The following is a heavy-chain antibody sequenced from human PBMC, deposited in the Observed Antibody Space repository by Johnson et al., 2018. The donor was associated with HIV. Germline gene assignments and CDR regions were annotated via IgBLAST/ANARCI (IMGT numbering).Heavy chain of an antibody. CDR1: EFTFSSYD. J-gene: IGHJ3*01. CDR2: IGTAGDT. Sequence: VQLVESGGGVVRPGGSLRLSCTTSEFTFSSYDMHWVRQATGKGLEWVSAIGTAGDTYYPGSVKGRFTISRENAKNSLYLQMNNLRAEDAALYFCARDRGYSGYDWGAFDVWGQGTMVTVSS. D-gene: IGHD5-12*01. V-gene: IGHV3-13*01. CDR3: ARDRGYSGYDWGAFDV.